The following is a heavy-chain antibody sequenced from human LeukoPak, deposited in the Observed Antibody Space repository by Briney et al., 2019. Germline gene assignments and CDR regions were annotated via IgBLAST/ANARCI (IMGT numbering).Heavy chain of an antibody. V-gene: IGHV4-39*07. CDR3: ARDRAYYYDSSGYHYYFDY. Sequence: PSETLSLTCTVSGGSITSSDYYWGWIRQPPGKGLEWIGSIYYSGSTYYSPSLKSRVTISIDMSNNQFSLKLTSVTAADTAMYYCARDRAYYYDSSGYHYYFDYWGQGTLVTVSS. CDR1: GGSITSSDYY. D-gene: IGHD3-22*01. J-gene: IGHJ4*02. CDR2: IYYSGST.